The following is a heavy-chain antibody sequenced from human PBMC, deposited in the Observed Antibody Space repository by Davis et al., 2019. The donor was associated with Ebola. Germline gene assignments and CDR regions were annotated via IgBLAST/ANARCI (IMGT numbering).Heavy chain of an antibody. CDR3: ARDIVGATVADY. CDR1: GFTFSSYA. D-gene: IGHD1-26*01. V-gene: IGHV3-21*05. Sequence: GESLKISCAASGFTFSSYAMHWVRQAPGKGLEWVSYISSSSSYTNYADSVKGRFTISRDNAKNSLYLQMNSLRAEDTAVYYCARDIVGATVADYWGQGTLVTVSS. J-gene: IGHJ4*02. CDR2: ISSSSSYT.